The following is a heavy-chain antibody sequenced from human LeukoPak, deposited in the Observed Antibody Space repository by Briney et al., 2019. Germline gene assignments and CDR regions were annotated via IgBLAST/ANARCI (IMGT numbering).Heavy chain of an antibody. J-gene: IGHJ4*01. D-gene: IGHD6-19*01. Sequence: PGWSLRLSCAASGLTFSSFGMHWVRQAPGEGLEWVALIAYDGSNQFYTDSVKGRFTISRDNSKRTLYLQMSSLRAEDTALYYCAKEGLISGSTYHFDNWGQGTLVTVSS. CDR1: GLTFSSFG. CDR3: AKEGLISGSTYHFDN. V-gene: IGHV3-30*18. CDR2: IAYDGSNQ.